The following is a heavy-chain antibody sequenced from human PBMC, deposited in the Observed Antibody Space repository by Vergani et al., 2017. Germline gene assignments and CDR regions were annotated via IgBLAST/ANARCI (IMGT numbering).Heavy chain of an antibody. J-gene: IGHJ6*03. CDR2: IIPIFGTA. Sequence: QVQLVQSGAEVKKPGSSVKVSCKASGGTFSSYAISWVRQAPGQGLEWMGGIIPIFGTANYAQKFQGRVTITADESTSTAYMGLSSLRSEDTAVYYCARASPGGPINYYYYYMDVWGKGTTVTVSS. CDR1: GGTFSSYA. D-gene: IGHD3-10*01. CDR3: ARASPGGPINYYYYYMDV. V-gene: IGHV1-69*01.